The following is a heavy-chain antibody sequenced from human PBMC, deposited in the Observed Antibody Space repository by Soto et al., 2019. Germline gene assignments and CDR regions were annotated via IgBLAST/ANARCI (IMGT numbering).Heavy chain of an antibody. Sequence: PGGSLRLSCAASGFTFGSYRMNWVRQAPGTGLEWVSSISASSTYIYYADSVQGRFTISRDNAKNSLYLQMDSLRVEDTAVYYCARIDTAQAQAIDYWGQGTLVTVSS. D-gene: IGHD5-18*01. CDR1: GFTFGSYR. CDR3: ARIDTAQAQAIDY. V-gene: IGHV3-21*01. CDR2: ISASSTYI. J-gene: IGHJ4*02.